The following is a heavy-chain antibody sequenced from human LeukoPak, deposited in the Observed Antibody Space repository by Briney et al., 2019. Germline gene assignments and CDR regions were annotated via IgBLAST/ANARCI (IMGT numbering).Heavy chain of an antibody. CDR3: AGRYCSSTSCYMEFDY. CDR1: GGSFSGYY. CDR2: INHSGST. V-gene: IGHV4-34*01. J-gene: IGHJ4*02. D-gene: IGHD2-2*02. Sequence: PSETLSLTCAVYGGSFSGYYWSWIRQPPGKGLEWIGEINHSGSTNYNPSLKSRVTISVDTSKNQFSLKLSSVTAADTAVYYCAGRYCSSTSCYMEFDYWGQGTLVTVSS.